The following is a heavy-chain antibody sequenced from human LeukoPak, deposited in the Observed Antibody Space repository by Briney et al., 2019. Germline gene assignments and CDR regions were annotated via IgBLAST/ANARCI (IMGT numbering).Heavy chain of an antibody. CDR2: ISRDGRDK. J-gene: IGHJ4*02. V-gene: IGHV3-30*03. CDR1: GFTFSSYA. CDR3: ARDSDYDILTGYSPFDY. Sequence: TGGSLRLSCVASGFTFSSYAMHWVRQAPGKGLEWVAVISRDGRDKHHADSVKGRFTISRDNAKNSLYLQMNSLRAEDTALYYCARDSDYDILTGYSPFDYWGQGTLVTVSS. D-gene: IGHD3-9*01.